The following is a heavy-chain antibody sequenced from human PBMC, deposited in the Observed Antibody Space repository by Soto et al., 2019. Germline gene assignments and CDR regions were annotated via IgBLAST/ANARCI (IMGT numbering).Heavy chain of an antibody. CDR3: ARGGANDAFDV. D-gene: IGHD1-26*01. CDR1: GFIVSNNY. Sequence: EVQLVETGGGLIQPGGSLRLSCAASGFIVSNNYMSWVRQAPGKGLEWVSVLYSGGGTYYADSVKGRFTISRDSSKNTLYLQMTGLSDGDTAVYFCARGGANDAFDVWGQGTMVTVSS. J-gene: IGHJ3*01. CDR2: LYSGGGT. V-gene: IGHV3-53*02.